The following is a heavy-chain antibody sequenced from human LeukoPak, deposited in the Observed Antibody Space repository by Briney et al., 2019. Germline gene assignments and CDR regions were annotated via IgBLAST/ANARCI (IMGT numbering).Heavy chain of an antibody. J-gene: IGHJ4*02. Sequence: ASVKVSCKASGYIFTSYSMHWVRRAPGQGLEWMGIINPSGGTTNYAQKFQGRVTMTRDTSTSTVYMDLSSLRSEDTAVYYCARDLSHRYYHSTGYAFDYWGQGALVTVSS. CDR3: ARDLSHRYYHSTGYAFDY. D-gene: IGHD3-22*01. V-gene: IGHV1-46*01. CDR2: INPSGGTT. CDR1: GYIFTSYS.